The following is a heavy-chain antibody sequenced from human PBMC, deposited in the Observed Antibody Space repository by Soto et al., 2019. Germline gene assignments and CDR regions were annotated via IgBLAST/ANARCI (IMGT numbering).Heavy chain of an antibody. CDR2: IYYNGNT. Sequence: QVQLQEPGPGLVKPSENLSLTCPVSGVSISNNYWSWIRQPPGKGLEWIGYIYYNGNTNYNPSRKSRVTMAVDTSRNQISLKLTTVTAADTAVYYCTRANWYSEYWGQGTLVTVSS. V-gene: IGHV4-59*01. D-gene: IGHD7-27*01. CDR3: TRANWYSEY. CDR1: GVSISNNY. J-gene: IGHJ4*02.